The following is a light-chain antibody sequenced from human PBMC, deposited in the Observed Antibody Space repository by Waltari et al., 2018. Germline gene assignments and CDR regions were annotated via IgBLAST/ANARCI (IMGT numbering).Light chain of an antibody. J-gene: IGKJ4*01. CDR2: SSS. CDR3: QQSYSAPLA. CDR1: QAISTY. Sequence: DTLMTQSPSSLSASVGDRVTITCRASQAISTYVNWYQQTPGMAPKLLIFSSSTLHRGVSSRFSGSGSGTEFTLTISNLQPDDFATYYCQQSYSAPLAFGGWTKLDI. V-gene: IGKV1-39*01.